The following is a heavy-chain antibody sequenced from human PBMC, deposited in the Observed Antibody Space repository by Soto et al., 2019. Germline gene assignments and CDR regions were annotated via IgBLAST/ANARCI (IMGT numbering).Heavy chain of an antibody. CDR1: GYSFTIYC. CDR2: IYPGDSDT. Sequence: PGESLKISCNGSGYSFTIYCIGWVVQMPGKGLEWMGIIYPGDSDTRYSPSFQGQVTISADKSISTAYLQWSSLKASDTAMYYCARHYYGSGDYYGMDVWGQGTTVTVSS. V-gene: IGHV5-51*01. J-gene: IGHJ6*02. D-gene: IGHD3-10*01. CDR3: ARHYYGSGDYYGMDV.